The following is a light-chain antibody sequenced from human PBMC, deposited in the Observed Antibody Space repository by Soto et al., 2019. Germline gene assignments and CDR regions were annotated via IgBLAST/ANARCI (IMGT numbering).Light chain of an antibody. Sequence: DIQMTQSPSTLSASIGDRVTITCRASQSFGSWLAWYQQKPGKAPKLLIYDVSSLESGVPSRFSGSGSGTEFTLTISRLQPDDLATYYCQEYYTFSRTFGQGTKVEIK. CDR1: QSFGSW. J-gene: IGKJ1*01. CDR3: QEYYTFSRT. CDR2: DVS. V-gene: IGKV1-5*01.